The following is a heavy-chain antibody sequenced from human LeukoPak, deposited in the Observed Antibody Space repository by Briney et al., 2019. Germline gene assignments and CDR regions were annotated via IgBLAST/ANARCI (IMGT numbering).Heavy chain of an antibody. J-gene: IGHJ4*02. CDR3: ARGWLQASFDY. CDR2: IYYSGST. D-gene: IGHD5-18*01. V-gene: IGHV4-39*01. CDR1: GFTFSSYG. Sequence: PGGSLRLSCAASGFTFSSYGMSWIRQPPGKGLEWIGSIYYSGSTYYNPSLKSRVTISVDTSKNQFSLKLSSVTAADTAVYYCARGWLQASFDYWGQGTLVTVSS.